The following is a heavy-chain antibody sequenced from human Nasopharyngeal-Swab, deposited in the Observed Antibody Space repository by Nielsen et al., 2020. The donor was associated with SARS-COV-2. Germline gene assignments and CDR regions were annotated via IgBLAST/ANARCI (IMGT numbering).Heavy chain of an antibody. CDR2: INDRGT. J-gene: IGHJ4*02. CDR3: MRGHFGGFDS. D-gene: IGHD2-21*01. Sequence: GSLRLSCAVYGASFGAFYWGWVRQPPGKGLEWIGEINDRGTSYNPSLESRVTISVDTSLNQFSLKLTSVTTADTAVYFCMRGHFGGFDSWGQGTLVTVSS. CDR1: GASFGAFY. V-gene: IGHV4-34*01.